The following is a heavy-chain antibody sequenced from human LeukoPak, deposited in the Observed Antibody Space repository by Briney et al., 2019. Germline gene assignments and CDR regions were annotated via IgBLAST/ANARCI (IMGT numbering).Heavy chain of an antibody. CDR2: INHSGST. J-gene: IGHJ3*02. D-gene: IGHD3-3*01. CDR3: ARGPGDFWSGYYYAFDI. V-gene: IGHV4-34*01. CDR1: GGSFSGYY. Sequence: SETLSLTCAVYGGSFSGYYRSWIRQPPGKGLEWIGEINHSGSTNYNPSLKSRVTISVDTSKNQFSLKLSSVTAADTAVYYCARGPGDFWSGYYYAFDIWGQGTMVTVSS.